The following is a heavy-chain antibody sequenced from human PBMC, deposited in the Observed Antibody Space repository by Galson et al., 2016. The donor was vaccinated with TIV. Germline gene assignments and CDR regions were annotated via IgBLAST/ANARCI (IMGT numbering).Heavy chain of an antibody. CDR3: ATGYCGN. CDR1: GFTFNSYT. Sequence: SLRLSCAASGFTFNSYTMNWVRQAPGKGLEWVSSISSSSSSIHYADSVKGRFTISRDNGKNSLYLQMNSLRAEDTALYYCATGYCGNWGQGTMVTVSS. J-gene: IGHJ3*01. V-gene: IGHV3-21*01. D-gene: IGHD2-21*01. CDR2: ISSSSSSI.